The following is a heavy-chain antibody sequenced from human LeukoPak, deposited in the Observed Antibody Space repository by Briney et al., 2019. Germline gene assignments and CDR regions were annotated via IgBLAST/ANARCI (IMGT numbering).Heavy chain of an antibody. D-gene: IGHD6-6*01. CDR1: GFTVTSNN. V-gene: IGHV3-66*01. CDR3: ARDSSSYYFDY. Sequence: AGSLRLSCAASGFTVTSNNMNWVRQPPGTGQEWVSIIYTGGTTHYADSLKDRFTISRDDSKNTLYLQMNSLRAEDTAVYYCARDSSSYYFDYWGQGTLVTVSS. CDR2: IYTGGTT. J-gene: IGHJ4*02.